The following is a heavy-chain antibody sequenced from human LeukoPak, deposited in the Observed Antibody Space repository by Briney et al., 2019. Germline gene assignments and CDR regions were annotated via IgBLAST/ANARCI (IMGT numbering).Heavy chain of an antibody. J-gene: IGHJ5*02. CDR1: GYTFTSYG. V-gene: IGHV1-18*01. CDR2: ISAYNGNT. Sequence: ASVKVSCKASGYTFTSYGISWVRQAPGQGLEWMGWISAYNGNTNYAQKLQGRVTMTTDTSTSTAYMKLSSLRSEDTAVYYCASPSRAGDWFDPWGQGTLVTVSS. D-gene: IGHD6-13*01. CDR3: ASPSRAGDWFDP.